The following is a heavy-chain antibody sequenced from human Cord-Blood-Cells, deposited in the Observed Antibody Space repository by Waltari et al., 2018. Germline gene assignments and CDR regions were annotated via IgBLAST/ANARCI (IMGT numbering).Heavy chain of an antibody. CDR1: GGSISSSSYY. V-gene: IGHV4-39*01. CDR2: IYYSGSA. CDR3: ARQLRVVPAAIGWFDP. Sequence: QLQLQESGPGLVKPSETLSLTCTVSGGSISSSSYYWGWIRQPPGKGLEWIGSIYYSGSAYYNPALKSRVTISVDTSKNQFSLKLSSVTAADTAVYYCARQLRVVPAAIGWFDPWGQGTLVTVSS. J-gene: IGHJ5*02. D-gene: IGHD2-2*02.